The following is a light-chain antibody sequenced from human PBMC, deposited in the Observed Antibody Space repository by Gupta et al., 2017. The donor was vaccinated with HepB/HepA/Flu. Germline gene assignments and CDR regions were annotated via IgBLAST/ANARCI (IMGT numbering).Light chain of an antibody. Sequence: HSSPTQPASVAGSPGQSITISCTGTRSDVGGYNYVSLYQQHPGKAPKLMIYDVSNRPSGVSSRFSGSESGNTASLTISGLQAEDEADFYCSSYTSSSTLVFGGGTKLTVL. J-gene: IGLJ2*01. V-gene: IGLV2-14*01. CDR1: RSDVGGYNY. CDR2: DVS. CDR3: SSYTSSSTLV.